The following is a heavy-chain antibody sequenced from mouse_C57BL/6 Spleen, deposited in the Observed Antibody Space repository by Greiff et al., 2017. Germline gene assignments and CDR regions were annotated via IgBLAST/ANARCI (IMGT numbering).Heavy chain of an antibody. J-gene: IGHJ2*01. CDR2: ISDGGSYT. CDR3: ARDPRGSSYYFDY. V-gene: IGHV5-4*01. D-gene: IGHD1-1*01. Sequence: EVKVEESGGGLVKPGGSLKLSCAASGFTFSSYAMSWVRQTPEKRLAWVATISDGGSYTYYPANVKGRFTISRDHAKNNLYLQRSHLKSEDTARYYCARDPRGSSYYFDYGGQGTTLTVSA. CDR1: GFTFSSYA.